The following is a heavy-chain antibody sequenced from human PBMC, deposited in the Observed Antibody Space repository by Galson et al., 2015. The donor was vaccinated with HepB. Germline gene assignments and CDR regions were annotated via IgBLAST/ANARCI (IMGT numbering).Heavy chain of an antibody. CDR3: VKYYSGRHYYLDY. D-gene: IGHD3-10*01. J-gene: IGHJ4*02. V-gene: IGHV3-23*01. CDR2: IAGSGSTS. CDR1: GFTFSSYS. Sequence: SLRLSCAASGFTFSSYSMSWVRQAPERGLEWVSSIAGSGSTSSYTESVKGRFTISRDNSKDTLYLQMNSLRAEDSALYYCVKYYSGRHYYLDYWGQGTPVPVPS.